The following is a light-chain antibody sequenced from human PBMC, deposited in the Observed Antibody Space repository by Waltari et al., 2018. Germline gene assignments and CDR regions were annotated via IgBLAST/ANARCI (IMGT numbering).Light chain of an antibody. CDR1: QSLLHSNGYNY. CDR2: LGS. V-gene: IGKV2-28*01. J-gene: IGKJ4*01. CDR3: MPALQTPLLT. Sequence: DIVMTQSPLSLPVTPGEPASIPCRSSQSLLHSNGYNYLDWYLQKPGQSPQLLIYLGSTRASGVPDRFSGSGSGTDFTLKISSVEAEDVGVYYCMPALQTPLLTFGGGTKVEIK.